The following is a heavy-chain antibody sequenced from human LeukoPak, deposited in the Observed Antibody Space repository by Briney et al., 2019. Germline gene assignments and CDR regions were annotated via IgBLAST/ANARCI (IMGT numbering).Heavy chain of an antibody. J-gene: IGHJ4*02. CDR2: IYYSGST. D-gene: IGHD3-22*01. CDR3: ARAFEGYDSSGYYFFDY. Sequence: PSQTLSLTCTVSGGSISSGGYYWSWIRQHPGKGLEWIGYIYYSGSTYYNPSLKSRVTISVDTSKNQFSLKLSSVTAADTAVYYCARAFEGYDSSGYYFFDYWGQGTLVTVSS. V-gene: IGHV4-30-4*08. CDR1: GGSISSGGYY.